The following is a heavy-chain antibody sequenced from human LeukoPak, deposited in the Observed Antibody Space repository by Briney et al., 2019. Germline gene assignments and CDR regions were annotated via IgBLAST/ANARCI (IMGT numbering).Heavy chain of an antibody. J-gene: IGHJ4*02. D-gene: IGHD3-10*01. CDR1: GYNFTTYW. CDR3: ARHGAADYGSPYDY. Sequence: GESLKISCKASGYNFTTYWIGWVRQMPGKGLEYMGIIYPGDSDTRYSPSFQGQVTISADKSISTAYLQWSSLKASDTAMYYCARHGAADYGSPYDYWGQGTLVTVSS. CDR2: IYPGDSDT. V-gene: IGHV5-51*01.